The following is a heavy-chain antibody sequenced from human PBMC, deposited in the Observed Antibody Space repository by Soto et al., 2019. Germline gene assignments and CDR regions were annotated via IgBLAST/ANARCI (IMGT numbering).Heavy chain of an antibody. CDR2: ISWDGGST. CDR1: GFTFDDYT. D-gene: IGHD2-15*01. CDR3: AISGGILGAAPFDY. V-gene: IGHV3-43*01. Sequence: PGGSLRLSCAASGFTFDDYTMHWVRQAPGKGLEWVSLISWDGGSTYYADSVKGRFTISRDNSKNSLYLQMNSLRTEDTALYYCAISGGILGAAPFDYWGQGTLVTVSS. J-gene: IGHJ4*02.